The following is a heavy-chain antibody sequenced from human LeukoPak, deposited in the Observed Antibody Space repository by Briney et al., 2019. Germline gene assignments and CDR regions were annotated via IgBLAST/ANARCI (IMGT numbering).Heavy chain of an antibody. V-gene: IGHV4-31*03. CDR1: GGSISSSNYY. CDR2: IYYSGST. CDR3: ARFYDSSGFWY. D-gene: IGHD3-22*01. Sequence: SETLSLTCTVSGGSISSSNYYWSWIRQHPGKGLEWIGYIYYSGSTYYNPSLKSRVTISVDTSKNQFSLKLSSVTAADTAVYYCARFYDSSGFWYWGQGTLVTVSS. J-gene: IGHJ4*02.